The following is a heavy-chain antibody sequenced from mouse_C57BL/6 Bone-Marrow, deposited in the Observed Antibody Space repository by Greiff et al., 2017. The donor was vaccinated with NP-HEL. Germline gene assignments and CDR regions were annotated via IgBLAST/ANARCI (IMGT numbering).Heavy chain of an antibody. CDR2: LDPSDSYT. CDR1: GYTFTSYW. D-gene: IGHD1-1*01. V-gene: IGHV1-69*01. J-gene: IGHJ1*03. Sequence: QVQLQQPGAELVMPGASVKLSCKASGYTFTSYWMHWVKQRPGQGLEWIGDLDPSDSYTNYNQKFKGKSTLTVDKSSSTAYMQLSSLTSEDSAVYYCARRRGFITTVVANWYFDVWGTGTTVTVSS. CDR3: ARRRGFITTVVANWYFDV.